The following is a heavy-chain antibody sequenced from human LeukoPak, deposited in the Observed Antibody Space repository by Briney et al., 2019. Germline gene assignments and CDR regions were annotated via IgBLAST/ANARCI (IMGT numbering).Heavy chain of an antibody. CDR3: ARGTTFTMVRPSPFDY. Sequence: KAGGSLRLSCAASGFTFSSYSMNWVRQAPGKGLEWVSSISSSSSYIYYADSVKGRFTISRDNAKNSLYLQMNSLRAEDTAVYYCARGTTFTMVRPSPFDYWGQGTLVTVSS. CDR1: GFTFSSYS. V-gene: IGHV3-21*01. D-gene: IGHD3-10*01. CDR2: ISSSSSYI. J-gene: IGHJ4*02.